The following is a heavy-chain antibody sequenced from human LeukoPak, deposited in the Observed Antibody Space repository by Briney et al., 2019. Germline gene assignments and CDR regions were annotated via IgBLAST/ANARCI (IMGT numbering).Heavy chain of an antibody. D-gene: IGHD1-26*01. CDR3: AKGPFSGTYNDAFDV. CDR2: IDSSGDDA. V-gene: IGHV3-23*01. J-gene: IGHJ3*01. Sequence: PGGSLRLSCEASGFPFNTYSMGWVRQAPGKGLEWVSAIDSSGDDAFYADSVRGRFTLSRDNFKNTMFLQMNSLRAEDTAVYYCAKGPFSGTYNDAFDVWGQGTMVIASS. CDR1: GFPFNTYS.